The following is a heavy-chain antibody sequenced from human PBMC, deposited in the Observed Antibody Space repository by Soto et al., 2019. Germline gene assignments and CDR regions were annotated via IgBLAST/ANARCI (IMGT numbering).Heavy chain of an antibody. D-gene: IGHD6-13*01. J-gene: IGHJ3*02. CDR2: MNPNSGNT. CDR1: GYTFTSYD. Sequence: ASVKVSCKASGYTFTSYDINWERQATGQGLEWMGWMNPNSGNTGYAQKFQGRVTMTRNTSRSTAYMELSSLRSEETAVYYCARKRAAAATFAFEIWGQGTMVTVSS. CDR3: ARKRAAAATFAFEI. V-gene: IGHV1-8*01.